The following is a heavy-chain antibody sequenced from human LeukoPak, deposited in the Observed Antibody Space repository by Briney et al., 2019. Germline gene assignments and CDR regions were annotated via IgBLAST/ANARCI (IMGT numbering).Heavy chain of an antibody. CDR3: ARETSTVTYRIFDY. J-gene: IGHJ4*02. D-gene: IGHD4-17*01. Sequence: SETLSLTCTVSGGSISSYYWSWIRQPAGKGLDGMGCIYISGRTNYNPSLKSRVTMSVDTSKSQFSLKLTSVTAADTAVYYCARETSTVTYRIFDYWGQGTLVTVSS. CDR1: GGSISSYY. V-gene: IGHV4-4*07. CDR2: IYISGRT.